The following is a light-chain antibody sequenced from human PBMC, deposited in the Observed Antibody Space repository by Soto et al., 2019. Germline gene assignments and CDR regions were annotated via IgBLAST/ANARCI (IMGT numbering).Light chain of an antibody. CDR2: AAS. CDR1: QTISTW. V-gene: IGKV1-12*01. Sequence: DIQMTQSPSSVSASVGDRVTITCRASQTISTWLAWYQQKPGKAPKLLIYAASNLQSGVPSRFSGSGSGTDFTLTISNLQPEDFATYYCQQANTFPFIFGPGTKVDIK. J-gene: IGKJ3*01. CDR3: QQANTFPFI.